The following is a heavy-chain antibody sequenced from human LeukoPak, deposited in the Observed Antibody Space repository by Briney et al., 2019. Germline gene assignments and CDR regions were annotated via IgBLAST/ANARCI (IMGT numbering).Heavy chain of an antibody. CDR1: GDSVSSNSAA. Sequence: SQTLSLTCAISGDSVSSNSAAWNWIRQSPSRGLEWLGRTYYRSKWYNDYAVSVKSRITINPDTSKNQFSLHLNSVTPEDTAVYSCARTIAVAGPFDYWRQGTLVTVSS. CDR3: ARTIAVAGPFDY. V-gene: IGHV6-1*01. D-gene: IGHD6-19*01. CDR2: TYYRSKWYN. J-gene: IGHJ4*02.